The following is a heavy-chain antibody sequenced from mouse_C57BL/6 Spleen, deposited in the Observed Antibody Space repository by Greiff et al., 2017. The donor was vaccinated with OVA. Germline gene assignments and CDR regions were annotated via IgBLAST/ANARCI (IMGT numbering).Heavy chain of an antibody. CDR2: INPSSGYT. V-gene: IGHV1-7*01. CDR1: GYTFTSYW. CDR3: ERSYGSSPWYFEV. D-gene: IGHD1-1*01. Sequence: VQLQQSGAELAKPGASVKLSCKASGYTFTSYWMHWVKQRPGQGLEWIGYINPSSGYTKYNQKFKDKATLTAAKSSSTAYMQLSSLTYEDSAVYYCERSYGSSPWYFEVWGTGTTVTVSS. J-gene: IGHJ1*03.